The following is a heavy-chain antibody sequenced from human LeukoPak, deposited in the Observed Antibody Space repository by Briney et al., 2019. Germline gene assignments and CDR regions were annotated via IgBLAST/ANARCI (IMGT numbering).Heavy chain of an antibody. D-gene: IGHD2-2*02. V-gene: IGHV3-11*01. Sequence: GALRLSCAASGFTFSDYYMTWIRQAPGKGLEWVSYIDSSGSTIYYADSVKGRFTISRDNAKNSLYLQMNSLRAEDTAVYYCARGGFCSSTSCYTNGPIDFWGQGALVTVSS. CDR3: ARGGFCSSTSCYTNGPIDF. CDR1: GFTFSDYY. CDR2: IDSSGSTI. J-gene: IGHJ4*02.